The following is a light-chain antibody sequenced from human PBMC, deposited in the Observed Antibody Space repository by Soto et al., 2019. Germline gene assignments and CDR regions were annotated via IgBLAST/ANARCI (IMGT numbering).Light chain of an antibody. J-gene: IGKJ2*03. CDR2: KRS. CDR1: QIISYW. Sequence: DLQMTQSPSTLSASVGDRVTITCRASQIISYWLAWFQQKPGKAPKCLVYKRSSLENGIPSRFRGSGSGKEFTLTIRSLQPDDFATNYCQQYNSYPYSFGQGIKLEIK. CDR3: QQYNSYPYS. V-gene: IGKV1-5*03.